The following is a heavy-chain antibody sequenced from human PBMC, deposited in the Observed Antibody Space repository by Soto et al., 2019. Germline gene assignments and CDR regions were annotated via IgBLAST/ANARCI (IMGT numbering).Heavy chain of an antibody. CDR3: TRCSDEFWSGYSNYYYYGMDV. D-gene: IGHD3-3*01. V-gene: IGHV3-49*03. CDR2: IRSKAYGGTT. CDR1: GFTFGDYA. Sequence: PGGSLRLSCTASGFTFGDYAMSWFRQAPGKGLEWVGFIRSKAYGGTTEYAASVKGRFTISRDDSKSIAYLQMNSLKTEDTAVYYCTRCSDEFWSGYSNYYYYGMDVWGKGTTVTVSS. J-gene: IGHJ6*04.